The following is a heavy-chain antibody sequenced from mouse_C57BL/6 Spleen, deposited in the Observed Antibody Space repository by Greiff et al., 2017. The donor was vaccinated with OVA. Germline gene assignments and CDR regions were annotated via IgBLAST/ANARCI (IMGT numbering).Heavy chain of an antibody. Sequence: EESGPGLVKPSQSLSLTCSVTGYSITSGYYWNWIRQFPGNKLEWMGYISYDGSNNYNPSLENRISITRDTSKNQFFLKLNSVTTEDTATYYCATYGYDRGFNYWGQGTTLTVSS. J-gene: IGHJ2*01. CDR2: ISYDGSN. CDR1: GYSITSGYY. V-gene: IGHV3-6*01. D-gene: IGHD2-2*01. CDR3: ATYGYDRGFNY.